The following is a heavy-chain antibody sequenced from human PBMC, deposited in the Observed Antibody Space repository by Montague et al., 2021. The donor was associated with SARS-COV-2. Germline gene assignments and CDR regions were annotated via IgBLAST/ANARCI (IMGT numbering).Heavy chain of an antibody. CDR1: GFSLTTKGVG. CDR3: AHQPARPWAFDX. Sequence: PALVKPTQTLTLTCTFSGFSLTTKGVGVGWIRQPPGGALEWLSLIYWDNDKRYGPSLKSRLSIIRDTSNNQVVLTMTNMAPVDTGTYYCAHQPARPWAFDXWGPGTMVTVSS. V-gene: IGHV2-5*05. CDR2: IYWDNDK. J-gene: IGHJ3*01.